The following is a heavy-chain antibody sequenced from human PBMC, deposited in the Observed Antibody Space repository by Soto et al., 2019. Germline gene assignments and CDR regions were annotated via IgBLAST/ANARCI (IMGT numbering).Heavy chain of an antibody. CDR3: VKGGWLDF. CDR2: ISDDGSRT. V-gene: IGHV3-23*01. Sequence: GGSLRLSCAASGFTFRSYAMSWVRQAPGRGLEWVSFISDDGSRTYYADAVKGRFTISRDNSKHTLYLQMNSLTAEDTAVYACVKGGWLDFWGQGTLVTVSS. J-gene: IGHJ5*01. D-gene: IGHD3-16*01. CDR1: GFTFRSYA.